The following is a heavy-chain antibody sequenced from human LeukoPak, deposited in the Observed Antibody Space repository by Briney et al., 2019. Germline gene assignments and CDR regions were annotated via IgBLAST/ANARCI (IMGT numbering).Heavy chain of an antibody. J-gene: IGHJ5*02. CDR3: ARAYSGYSIDL. CDR2: IYPSGGGT. Sequence: GASVKVSCKASGGTFSSYAISWVRQAPGHGLVWMGIIYPSGGGTSYAQKFQGRVTMTRDTSTSTLYMELSSLTSEDTAVYYCARAYSGYSIDLWGQGTLVTVSS. V-gene: IGHV1-46*01. D-gene: IGHD3-22*01. CDR1: GGTFSSYA.